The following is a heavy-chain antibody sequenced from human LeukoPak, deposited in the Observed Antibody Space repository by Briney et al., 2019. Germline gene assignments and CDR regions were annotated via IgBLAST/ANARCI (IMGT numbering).Heavy chain of an antibody. V-gene: IGHV4-59*08. Sequence: SETLSLTCTVSAGSISSDYWSWIRQPPGKGLEWIGHIYYSGSTKYNSSLKSRVTMSVDTSKSQFSLRLSSVTAADTAIYYCARLVITGYTSTWYLLDYWGQGTLVTVSS. CDR3: ARLVITGYTSTWYLLDY. D-gene: IGHD6-13*01. CDR1: AGSISSDY. CDR2: IYYSGST. J-gene: IGHJ4*02.